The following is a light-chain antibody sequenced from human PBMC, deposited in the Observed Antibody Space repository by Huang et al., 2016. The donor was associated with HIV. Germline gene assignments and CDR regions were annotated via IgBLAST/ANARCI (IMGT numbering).Light chain of an antibody. CDR2: KAS. Sequence: DIQMTQSLSTLSASVGDRVTITCRTSQSISTRFAWYQQKPGKAPKLLSYKASKLEDVVPSRCGGSRSGAEFSHTVSRLQPDYFATYYCQQYSASSWTFGQGTKVDIK. CDR3: QQYSASSWT. V-gene: IGKV1-5*03. J-gene: IGKJ1*01. CDR1: QSISTR.